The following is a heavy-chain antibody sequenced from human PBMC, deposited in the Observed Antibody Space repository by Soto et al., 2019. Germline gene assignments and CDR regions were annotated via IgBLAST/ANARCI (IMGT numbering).Heavy chain of an antibody. J-gene: IGHJ6*03. CDR3: ARVRLGRLVYYYYYMDV. CDR2: IYYSGST. V-gene: IGHV4-59*01. D-gene: IGHD3-9*01. Sequence: SETLSLTCTASGGSISSYYWSWIRQPPGKGLEWIGYIYYSGSTNYNPSLKSRVTISVDTAKNQFYLKLSSVTAADTAVYYCARVRLGRLVYYYYYMDVWGKGTTVTVSS. CDR1: GGSISSYY.